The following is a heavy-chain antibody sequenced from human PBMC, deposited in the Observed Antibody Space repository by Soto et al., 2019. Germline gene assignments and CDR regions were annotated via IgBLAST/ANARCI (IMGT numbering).Heavy chain of an antibody. D-gene: IGHD6-19*01. Sequence: QVQLVESGGGVVKPGRSLRLSCAASGFTFSSYGMHWVRQAPGKGLEWVAVIWYDGSNKYYADSVKGRFTISRDNSKNTLYLQMNSLRAEDTAVYYCARGEYSSGWDADAFDIWGQGTMVTVSS. CDR2: IWYDGSNK. V-gene: IGHV3-33*01. CDR1: GFTFSSYG. J-gene: IGHJ3*02. CDR3: ARGEYSSGWDADAFDI.